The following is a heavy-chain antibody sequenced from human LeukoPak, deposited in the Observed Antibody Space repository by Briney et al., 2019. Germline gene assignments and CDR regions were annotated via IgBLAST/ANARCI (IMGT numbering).Heavy chain of an antibody. D-gene: IGHD3-10*01. CDR1: GDSISSYH. CDR3: ARYGSGSYSFGMDV. V-gene: IGHV4-59*08. CDR2: IYYSGST. J-gene: IGHJ6*02. Sequence: PSETLSLTCTVSGDSISSYHWSWLRQPPGKGLEWIGYIYYSGSTNYNPSLKSRVTMSVDTSKNPFSLKMSSVTAADTAVYYCARYGSGSYSFGMDVWSQGTTVTVSS.